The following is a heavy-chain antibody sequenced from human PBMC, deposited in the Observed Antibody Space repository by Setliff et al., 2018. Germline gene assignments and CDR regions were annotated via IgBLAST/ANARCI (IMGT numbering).Heavy chain of an antibody. J-gene: IGHJ4*02. CDR3: ARGRGPDIVVTIPGDY. V-gene: IGHV1-18*01. D-gene: IGHD2-15*01. Sequence: ASVKVSCKTSGYNFITLGINWVRQAPGQGLEWVGWISPYSGKTDYAHKFQGRVIMTFDSSTTTAYMELKNLRSDDTAVYFCARGRGPDIVVTIPGDYWGQGTQVTVSS. CDR2: ISPYSGKT. CDR1: GYNFITLG.